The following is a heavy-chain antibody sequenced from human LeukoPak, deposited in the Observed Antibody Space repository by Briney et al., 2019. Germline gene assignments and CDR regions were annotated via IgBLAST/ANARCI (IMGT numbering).Heavy chain of an antibody. CDR2: IYYSGST. V-gene: IGHV4-61*01. Sequence: SETLSLTCTVSGGSVSGTSFYWSWIRQPTGKGLEWIGYIYYSGSTTYSPSLKSRVTISVDTSKNQFSLKLSSVTAADTAVYFCARYSTSWYTFDYWGQGTLVTVSS. CDR3: ARYSTSWYTFDY. CDR1: GGSVSGTSFY. J-gene: IGHJ4*02. D-gene: IGHD6-13*01.